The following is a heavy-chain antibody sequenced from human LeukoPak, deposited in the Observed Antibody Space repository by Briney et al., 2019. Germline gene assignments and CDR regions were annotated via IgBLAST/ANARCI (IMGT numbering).Heavy chain of an antibody. J-gene: IGHJ4*02. CDR2: ISWNSGST. CDR1: GFTFDNYA. D-gene: IGHD6-19*01. CDR3: AKDGYSSGWYKGYYFDY. V-gene: IGHV3-23*01. Sequence: GGSLRLSCAASGFTFDNYAMHWVRQAPGKGLEWVSGISWNSGSTYYADSVKGRFTISRDNSKNTLYLQMNSLRAEDTAVYYCAKDGYSSGWYKGYYFDYWGQGTLVTVSS.